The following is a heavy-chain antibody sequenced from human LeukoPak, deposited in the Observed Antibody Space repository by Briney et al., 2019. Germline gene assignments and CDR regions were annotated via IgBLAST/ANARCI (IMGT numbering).Heavy chain of an antibody. D-gene: IGHD2-8*01. CDR3: AKVIVVTVYAGLYFDY. CDR1: GFTFKRYA. Sequence: GSLRLSCSASGFTFKRYAMNWVRQGPGKGLEWVSTISGSGDLAYYADSVKGRFTISRDNSKNTLYLQLNSLRAEDTAVYYCAKVIVVTVYAGLYFDYWGQGTLVTVSS. J-gene: IGHJ4*02. V-gene: IGHV3-23*01. CDR2: ISGSGDLA.